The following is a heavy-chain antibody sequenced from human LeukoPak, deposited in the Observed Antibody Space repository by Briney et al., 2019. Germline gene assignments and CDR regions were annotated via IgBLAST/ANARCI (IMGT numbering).Heavy chain of an antibody. CDR2: ISYDGTNK. J-gene: IGHJ4*02. D-gene: IGHD2-15*01. Sequence: GESLRLSCAASGFTFSNYGMHWVRQAPGKGLQWVAVISYDGTNKYYADSVKGRFTVSRDNAKNRLYLQMNSLRAEDTAIYYCAKDSSPYCSGGSCSHFDYWGQGTLVTVSS. CDR3: AKDSSPYCSGGSCSHFDY. V-gene: IGHV3-30*18. CDR1: GFTFSNYG.